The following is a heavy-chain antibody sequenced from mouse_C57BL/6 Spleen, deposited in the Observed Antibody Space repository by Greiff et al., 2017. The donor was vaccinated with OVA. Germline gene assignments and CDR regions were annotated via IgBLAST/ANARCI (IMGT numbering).Heavy chain of an antibody. V-gene: IGHV1-15*01. J-gene: IGHJ3*01. CDR1: GYTFTDYE. CDR2: IDPETGGT. Sequence: QVQLQQSGAELVRPGASVTLSCKASGYTFTDYEMHWVKQTPVHGLEWIGAIDPETGGTAYNQKFKGKAILTADKSSSTAYMELRSLTSADSAVYYCTREGITTASLAYWGQGTLVTVSA. CDR3: TREGITTASLAY. D-gene: IGHD1-2*01.